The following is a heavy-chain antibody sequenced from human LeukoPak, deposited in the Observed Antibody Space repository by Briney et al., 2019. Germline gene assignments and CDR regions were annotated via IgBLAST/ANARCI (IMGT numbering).Heavy chain of an antibody. D-gene: IGHD3-3*01. V-gene: IGHV1-18*01. CDR1: GYTFTSYG. CDR3: ARDLQYYDFWSGYSPDYYMDV. Sequence: ASVKASCKASGYTFTSYGISWVRQAPGQGLEWMGWIGAYNGNTNYAQKLQGRVTMTTDTSTSTAYMELRSLRSDDTAVYYCARDLQYYDFWSGYSPDYYMDVWGKGTTVTVSS. J-gene: IGHJ6*03. CDR2: IGAYNGNT.